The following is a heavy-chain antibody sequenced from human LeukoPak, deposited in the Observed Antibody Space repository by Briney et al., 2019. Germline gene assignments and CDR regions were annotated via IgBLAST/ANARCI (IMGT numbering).Heavy chain of an antibody. CDR2: ISSSSSYI. D-gene: IGHD6-19*01. Sequence: GGSLRLSCAASGFTFSSYSMNWVRQAPGKGLEWVSSISSSSSYIYYADSVKGRFTISRDNAKNSLYLQMNSLRAEDTAVYYCARGVSVAGLPDAFDIWCQVTMVTVSS. J-gene: IGHJ3*02. CDR1: GFTFSSYS. CDR3: ARGVSVAGLPDAFDI. V-gene: IGHV3-21*01.